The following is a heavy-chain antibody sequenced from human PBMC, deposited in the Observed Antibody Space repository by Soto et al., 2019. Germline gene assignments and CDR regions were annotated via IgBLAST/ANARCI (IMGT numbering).Heavy chain of an antibody. J-gene: IGHJ4*02. V-gene: IGHV3-30-3*01. CDR2: ISYDGSNK. CDR1: GFTFSSYA. Sequence: GGSLRLSCAASGFTFSSYAMHWVRQAPGKGLEWVAVISYDGSNKYYADSVKGRFTISRDNSKNTLYLQMNSLRAEDTAVYYCARLWFGELSKHDYWGQGTLVTVSS. CDR3: ARLWFGELSKHDY. D-gene: IGHD3-10*01.